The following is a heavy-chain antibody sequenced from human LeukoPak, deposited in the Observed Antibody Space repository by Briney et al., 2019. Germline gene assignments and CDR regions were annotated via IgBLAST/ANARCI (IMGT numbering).Heavy chain of an antibody. CDR3: AELGITMIGGV. J-gene: IGHJ6*04. Sequence: GGSLRLSRAASGFTLRSYEMNWVRPAPGKGLEWVSYISSSGSTIYYADSVKGHFTISKDNAKISLYLQMNSLRAEDTAVYYCAELGITMIGGVWGKGTTVTISS. CDR2: ISSSGSTI. V-gene: IGHV3-48*03. CDR1: GFTLRSYE. D-gene: IGHD3-10*02.